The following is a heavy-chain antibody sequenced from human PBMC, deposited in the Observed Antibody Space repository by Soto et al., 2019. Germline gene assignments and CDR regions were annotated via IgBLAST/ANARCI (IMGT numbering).Heavy chain of an antibody. D-gene: IGHD3-3*01. CDR1: GGSFSGYY. CDR2: INHSGST. CDR3: ARGRRTIFGVVIIGPYGMDV. J-gene: IGHJ6*02. V-gene: IGHV4-34*01. Sequence: SETLFLTCAVYGGSFSGYYWSWIRQPPGKGLEWIGEINHSGSTNYNPSLKSRVTISVDTSKNQFSLKLSSVTAADTAVYYCARGRRTIFGVVIIGPYGMDVWGQGTTVTVSS.